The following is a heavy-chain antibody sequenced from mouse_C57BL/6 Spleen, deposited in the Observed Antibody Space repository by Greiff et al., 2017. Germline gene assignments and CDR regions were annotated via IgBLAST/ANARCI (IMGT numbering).Heavy chain of an antibody. Sequence: QVHVKQSGAELVRPGTSVKMSCKASGYTFTNYWIGWAKQRPGHGLEWIGDIYPGGGYTNYNERFKGKATLTAAKSSSTAYMQFSSLTSEDSAIYYCGRFGTDYYAMDYWGQGTSVTVSS. CDR3: GRFGTDYYAMDY. V-gene: IGHV1-63*01. CDR2: IYPGGGYT. CDR1: GYTFTNYW. D-gene: IGHD2-14*01. J-gene: IGHJ4*01.